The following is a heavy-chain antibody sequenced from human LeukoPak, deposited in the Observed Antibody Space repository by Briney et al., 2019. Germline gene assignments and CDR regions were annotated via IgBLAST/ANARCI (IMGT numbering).Heavy chain of an antibody. V-gene: IGHV4-34*01. J-gene: IGHJ4*02. CDR1: GGSFSDYY. CDR2: INHSGST. Sequence: PSETLSLTCAVYGGSFSDYYWSWIRQPPGKGLEWIGEINHSGSTNYNPSLKSRVTISVDTSKNQFSLKLSSVTAADTAVYYCARGDLLRSFAAPFDYWGQGTLVTVSS. CDR3: ARGDLLRSFAAPFDY. D-gene: IGHD2-15*01.